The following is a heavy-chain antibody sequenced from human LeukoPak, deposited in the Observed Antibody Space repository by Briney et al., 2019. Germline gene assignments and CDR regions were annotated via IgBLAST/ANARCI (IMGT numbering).Heavy chain of an antibody. D-gene: IGHD5-24*01. CDR1: GGSISSYY. CDR2: IYHSGGT. CDR3: ARERDGYYKNAFDI. Sequence: SEALSLTCTVSGGSISSYYWSWIRQPPGKRLEWIGYIYHSGGTNYNPSLKSRVTLSVDTSKNQFSLNLNSVTAADTAVYYCARERDGYYKNAFDIWGHGTMVTVSP. V-gene: IGHV4-59*01. J-gene: IGHJ3*02.